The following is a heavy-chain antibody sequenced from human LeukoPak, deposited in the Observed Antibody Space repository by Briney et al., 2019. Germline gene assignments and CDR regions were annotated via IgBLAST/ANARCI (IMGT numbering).Heavy chain of an antibody. D-gene: IGHD2-15*01. CDR3: ARTYCSGGSCHFDY. J-gene: IGHJ4*02. V-gene: IGHV4-4*07. Sequence: SETLSLTCTVPGGSISNYYWSWIRQPAGKGLEWIGRTHTSGSTNYNPSLKSRLTMSVDTSKNQFSLKLSSVTAADTAVYYCARTYCSGGSCHFDYWGQGTLVTVSS. CDR2: THTSGST. CDR1: GGSISNYY.